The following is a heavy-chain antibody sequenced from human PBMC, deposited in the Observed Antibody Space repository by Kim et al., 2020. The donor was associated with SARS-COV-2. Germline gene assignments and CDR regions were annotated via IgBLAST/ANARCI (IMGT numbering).Heavy chain of an antibody. V-gene: IGHV4-59*08. CDR3: GGYYYYYGMDV. CDR1: GGSISSYY. J-gene: IGHJ6*02. Sequence: SETLSLTCTVSGGSISSYYWSWIRQPPGKGLEWIGYIYYSGSTNYNPSLKSRVTISVDTSKNQFSLKLSSVTAADTAVYYCGGYYYYYGMDVWGQGTTVTVSS. CDR2: IYYSGST. D-gene: IGHD3-10*01.